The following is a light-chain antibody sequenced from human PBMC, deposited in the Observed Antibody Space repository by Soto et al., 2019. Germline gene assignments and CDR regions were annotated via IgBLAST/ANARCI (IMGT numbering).Light chain of an antibody. V-gene: IGKV1-5*03. Sequence: DIQMTQSPSTLSGSVGDRVTITCLASQTISSWLAWYQQKPGKAPKLLIYKASTLKSGVPSRFSGSGSGTEFTLTISSLQPDDFATYYCQHYNSYSEAFGQGTRW. J-gene: IGKJ1*01. CDR1: QTISSW. CDR2: KAS. CDR3: QHYNSYSEA.